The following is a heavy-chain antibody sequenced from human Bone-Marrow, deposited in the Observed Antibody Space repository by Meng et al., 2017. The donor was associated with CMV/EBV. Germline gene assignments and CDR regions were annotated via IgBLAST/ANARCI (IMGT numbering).Heavy chain of an antibody. CDR3: AKDHGAAE. D-gene: IGHD6-25*01. CDR1: GFTFSSYW. J-gene: IGHJ4*02. CDR2: IKQDGSEK. Sequence: GGSLRLSCAASGFTFSSYWMSWVRQAPGKGLEWAANIKQDGSEKYYVDSVKGRFTISRDNSKNTLYLQMNSLRAEDTAVYHCAKDHGAAEWGQGTLVTVSS. V-gene: IGHV3-7*03.